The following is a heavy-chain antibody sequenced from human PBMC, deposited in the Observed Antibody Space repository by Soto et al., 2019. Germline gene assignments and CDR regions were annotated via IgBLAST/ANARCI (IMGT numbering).Heavy chain of an antibody. Sequence: ASVKVSCKASGYTFTDYHIHWVRQAPGRGVEFMGWINANNGGAGSAQQFQGRVTVTRDTSITTVYMELSNLRSDDTAVYYCAREGGSETLQPSYNWFDTWGQGTLVTVSS. CDR3: AREGGSETLQPSYNWFDT. CDR1: GYTFTDYH. V-gene: IGHV1-2*02. CDR2: INANNGGA. J-gene: IGHJ5*02. D-gene: IGHD6-25*01.